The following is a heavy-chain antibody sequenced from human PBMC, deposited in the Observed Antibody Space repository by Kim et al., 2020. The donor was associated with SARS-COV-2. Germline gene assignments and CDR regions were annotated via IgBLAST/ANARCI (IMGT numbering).Heavy chain of an antibody. D-gene: IGHD3-16*01. Sequence: GGSLRLSCAASGFIFADYYMTWIRQAPGKGLEWVSYITSGGETIYYADSVKGRFTISRDNTNNFLYLHMSSLRPEATAVYYCASGGARTVFNDHWRQGT. J-gene: IGHJ4*02. CDR2: ITSGGETI. CDR1: GFIFADYY. CDR3: ASGGARTVFNDH. V-gene: IGHV3-11*01.